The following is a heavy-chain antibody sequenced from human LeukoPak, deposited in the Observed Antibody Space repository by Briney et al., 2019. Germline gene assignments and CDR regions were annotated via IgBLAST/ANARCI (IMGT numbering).Heavy chain of an antibody. D-gene: IGHD5-18*01. CDR2: ISASGGST. J-gene: IGHJ4*02. Sequence: GGSLRLSCAASGFTFSSYAMSWVPQAPGKGLEWVSGISASGGSTYYADSVRGRFTISRDSSQNTLYLQMNSLRAEDTAVYYCAKDIANAAMVFDYWGQGTLVTVSS. V-gene: IGHV3-23*01. CDR3: AKDIANAAMVFDY. CDR1: GFTFSSYA.